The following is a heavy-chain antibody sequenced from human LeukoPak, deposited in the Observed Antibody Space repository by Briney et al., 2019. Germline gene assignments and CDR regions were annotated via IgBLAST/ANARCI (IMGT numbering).Heavy chain of an antibody. V-gene: IGHV3-48*01. CDR3: ARGKSVYYYDNSGYFDS. Sequence: GGSLRLSCAASGFTFSNYGMDWVRQAPGKGLEWVAYISSSSSSIYYADSVKGRFTISRDNAKNSLFLQMNSLRAEDTAVYYCARGKSVYYYDNSGYFDSWGQGTLVTVSS. D-gene: IGHD3-22*01. CDR1: GFTFSNYG. J-gene: IGHJ4*02. CDR2: ISSSSSSI.